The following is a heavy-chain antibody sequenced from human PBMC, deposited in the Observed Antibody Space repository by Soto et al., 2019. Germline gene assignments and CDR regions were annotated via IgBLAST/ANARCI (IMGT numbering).Heavy chain of an antibody. Sequence: QVQLQESGPGLVKPSGTLSLTCAVSGGSISSSNWWSWVRQPPGKVLEWIGEIYHSGSTNYTPSLKSRVTISVAKSKHQFSLKLSSVTAAATAVYYCALGYSSGWFPVENWGQGTRVTVSS. D-gene: IGHD6-19*01. CDR3: ALGYSSGWFPVEN. CDR2: IYHSGST. CDR1: GGSISSSNW. J-gene: IGHJ4*02. V-gene: IGHV4-4*02.